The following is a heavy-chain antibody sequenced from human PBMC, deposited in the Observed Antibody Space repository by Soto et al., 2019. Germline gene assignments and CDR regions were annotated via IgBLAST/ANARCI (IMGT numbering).Heavy chain of an antibody. CDR2: INAGNGNT. CDR3: ARSIVVVTALDY. Sequence: QVQLVQSGAEEKKPGASVKVSCKASGYTFTSYAMHWVRPAPGQRLERMGWINAGNGNTKYSQKFQGRVTITRDTSASTAYMELSRLRSEDTGVYFCARSIVVVTALDYWGQGTLVTVSS. CDR1: GYTFTSYA. V-gene: IGHV1-3*05. D-gene: IGHD2-21*02. J-gene: IGHJ4*02.